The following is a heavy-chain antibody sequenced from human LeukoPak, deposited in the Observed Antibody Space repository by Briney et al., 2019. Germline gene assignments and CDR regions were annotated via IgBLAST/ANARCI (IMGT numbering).Heavy chain of an antibody. CDR3: ATTRLRFLEWLLNS. CDR2: IIPIFGTA. Sequence: SVKVSCKASGGTFSSYAISWVRQAPGQGLEWMGGIIPIFGTANYAQKFQGRVTMTRDASTSTVYMELSSLRSEDTAVYYCATTRLRFLEWLLNSWGQGTLVTVSS. V-gene: IGHV1-69*05. CDR1: GGTFSSYA. J-gene: IGHJ5*02. D-gene: IGHD3-3*01.